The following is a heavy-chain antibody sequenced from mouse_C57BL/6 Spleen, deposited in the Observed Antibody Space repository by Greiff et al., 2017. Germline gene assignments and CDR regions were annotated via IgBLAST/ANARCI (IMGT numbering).Heavy chain of an antibody. D-gene: IGHD1-1*01. J-gene: IGHJ2*01. Sequence: QVQLQQPGAELVKPGASVKLSCKASGYTFTSYWMQWVKQRPGQGLEWIGEIDPSDSYTNYNQKFKGKATLTVDTSSSTAYMQLSSLTSEDSAVYYCARRKDYGSSYFDYWGQGTTRTVSS. CDR1: GYTFTSYW. CDR3: ARRKDYGSSYFDY. V-gene: IGHV1-50*01. CDR2: IDPSDSYT.